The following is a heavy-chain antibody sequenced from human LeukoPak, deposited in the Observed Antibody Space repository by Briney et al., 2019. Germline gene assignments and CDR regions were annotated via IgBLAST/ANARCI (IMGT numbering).Heavy chain of an antibody. CDR1: GGPSTEYY. J-gene: IGHJ6*02. V-gene: IGHV4-34*01. CDR2: ISHSGST. CDR3: ARYDFWSGYDV. D-gene: IGHD3-3*01. Sequence: SETLSLTCAVYGGPSTEYYWNWIRQPPGKGLEWLGEISHSGSTKYNPSLKSRVAMSVDTSKNHFSLKLSSVTAADTAVYYCARYDFWSGYDVWGQGTTVTVSS.